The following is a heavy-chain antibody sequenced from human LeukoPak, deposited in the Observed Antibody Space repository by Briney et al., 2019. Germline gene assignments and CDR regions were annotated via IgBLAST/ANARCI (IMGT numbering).Heavy chain of an antibody. V-gene: IGHV4-39*01. CDR3: ARGDSSSWYPPDY. CDR2: IYYSGST. CDR1: GGSISSSSYY. J-gene: IGHJ4*02. D-gene: IGHD6-13*01. Sequence: SETLSLTCTVSGGSISSSSYYWGWIRQPPGKGLEWIGSIYYSGSTYYNPSLKSRVTISVDTSKNQFSLKLSSVTAADTAVYYCARGDSSSWYPPDYWGQGTLVTVSS.